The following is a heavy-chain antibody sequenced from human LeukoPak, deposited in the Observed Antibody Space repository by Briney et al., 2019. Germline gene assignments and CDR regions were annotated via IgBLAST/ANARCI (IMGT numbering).Heavy chain of an antibody. CDR1: GYTFTGYY. CDR3: ARGLLTIVGATANWFDP. V-gene: IGHV1-2*02. Sequence: ASVKVSCKASGYTFTGYYMHWVRQAPGQGLEWMGWINPNSGGTNYAQKFQGRVTMTRDTSVSTAYMELSRLRSDDTAVYYCARGLLTIVGATANWFDPWGQGTLVTVSS. J-gene: IGHJ5*02. CDR2: INPNSGGT. D-gene: IGHD1-26*01.